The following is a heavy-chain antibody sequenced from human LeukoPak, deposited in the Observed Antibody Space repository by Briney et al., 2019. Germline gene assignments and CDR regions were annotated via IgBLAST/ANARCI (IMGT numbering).Heavy chain of an antibody. V-gene: IGHV1-24*01. CDR3: ATLRAAGTNYYYYGMDV. Sequence: ASVKVSCKVSGYTLTELSMHWVRQAPGKGLEWMGGFDPEDGETIYAQKFQGRVTMTEDTSTDTAYMELSSLRSEDTAVYYCATLRAAGTNYYYYGMDVWGQGTTVTVSS. CDR1: GYTLTELS. D-gene: IGHD6-13*01. J-gene: IGHJ6*02. CDR2: FDPEDGET.